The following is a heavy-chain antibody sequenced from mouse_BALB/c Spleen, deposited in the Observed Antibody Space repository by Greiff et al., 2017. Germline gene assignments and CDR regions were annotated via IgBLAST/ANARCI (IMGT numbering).Heavy chain of an antibody. CDR2: ISSGGST. Sequence: EVMLVESGGGLVKPGGSLKLSCAASGFTFSSYAMSWVRQTPEKRLEWVASISSGGSTYYPDSVKGRFTISRDNARNILYLQMSSLRSEDTAMYYCARAIYDGYYGYFDYWGQGTTLTVSS. J-gene: IGHJ2*01. CDR3: ARAIYDGYYGYFDY. V-gene: IGHV5-6-5*01. CDR1: GFTFSSYA. D-gene: IGHD2-3*01.